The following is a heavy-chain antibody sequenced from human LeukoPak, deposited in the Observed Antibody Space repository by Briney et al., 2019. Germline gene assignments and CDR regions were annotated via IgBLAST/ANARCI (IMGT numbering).Heavy chain of an antibody. Sequence: ASVNVSCTASGYTFSSYGISWVRQAPGQGLEWMGWISTYNGNTNYAQKLQGRVTMTTDTSTSTAYMELRSLRSDDTAVYYCARDSCSGGSCYLGDYWGQGTLVTVSS. D-gene: IGHD2-15*01. CDR3: ARDSCSGGSCYLGDY. CDR1: GYTFSSYG. V-gene: IGHV1-18*01. CDR2: ISTYNGNT. J-gene: IGHJ4*02.